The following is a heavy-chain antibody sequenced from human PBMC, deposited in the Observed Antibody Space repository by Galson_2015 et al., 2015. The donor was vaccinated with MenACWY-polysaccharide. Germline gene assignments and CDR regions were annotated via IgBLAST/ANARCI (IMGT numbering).Heavy chain of an antibody. CDR2: IYYSGFT. J-gene: IGHJ3*02. V-gene: IGHV4-30-4*01. Sequence: TLSLTCTVSGDSMSRGDHYWSWIRQPPGKGLAWIGYIYYSGFTYYKPSLKSRLTLSIDTSKNEFSLKLKSVSAADSAVYYCARERRTVAGAFDIWGQGTMVTVS. CDR1: GDSMSRGDHY. CDR3: ARERRTVAGAFDI. D-gene: IGHD4-23*01.